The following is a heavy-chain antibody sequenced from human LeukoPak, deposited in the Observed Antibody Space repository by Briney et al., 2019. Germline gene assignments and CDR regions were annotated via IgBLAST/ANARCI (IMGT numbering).Heavy chain of an antibody. CDR2: INHSGST. CDR3: ASCRRYFDWSKSVIHRSNWFDP. Sequence: SETLSLTCAVCGGSFSGYYWSWIRQPPGKGREGSGEINHSGSTNYNPSLKSRVTISVDTSKNQFSLKLSSVTAADTAVYYCASCRRYFDWSKSVIHRSNWFDPWGQGTLVTVSS. J-gene: IGHJ5*02. CDR1: GGSFSGYY. D-gene: IGHD3-9*01. V-gene: IGHV4-34*01.